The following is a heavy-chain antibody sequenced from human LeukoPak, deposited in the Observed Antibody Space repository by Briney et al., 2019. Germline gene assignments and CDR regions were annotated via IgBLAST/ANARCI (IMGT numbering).Heavy chain of an antibody. CDR2: LYSGSST. CDR3: ARVGDHYHWYLDL. J-gene: IGHJ2*01. V-gene: IGHV3-53*01. Sequence: GGSLTLSCAASGFTVSTNYMNWVRQAPGKGLEWVSILYSGSSTYYADSMKGRFTISRDDSKNTLYLQMNSLRAEDTAVYYCARVGDHYHWYLDLWGRGTHVTLSS. D-gene: IGHD3-10*01. CDR1: GFTVSTNY.